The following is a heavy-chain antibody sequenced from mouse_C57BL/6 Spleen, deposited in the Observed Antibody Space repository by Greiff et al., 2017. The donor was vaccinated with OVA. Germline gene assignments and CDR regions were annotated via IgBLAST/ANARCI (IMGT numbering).Heavy chain of an antibody. CDR1: GFTFSSYA. J-gene: IGHJ1*03. CDR2: ISSGGDYI. CDR3: TRESGYYWYFDV. V-gene: IGHV5-9-1*02. D-gene: IGHD1-3*01. Sequence: EVKLVESGEGLVKPGGSLKLSCAASGFTFSSYAMSWVRQTPEKRLEWVAYISSGGDYIYYADTVKGRFTISRDNARNTLYLQMSSLKSEDTAMYYCTRESGYYWYFDVWGTGTTVTVSS.